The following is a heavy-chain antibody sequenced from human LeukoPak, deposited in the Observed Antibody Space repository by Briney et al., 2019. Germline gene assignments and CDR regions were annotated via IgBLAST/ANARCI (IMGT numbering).Heavy chain of an antibody. D-gene: IGHD3-3*01. Sequence: PGGSLRLSCAASGFTFSSYGMHWVRQAPGKGLEWVSYISSSGSTIYYADSVKGRFTISRDNAKNSLYLQMNSLRAEDTAVYYCARDFWSGYNYFDYWGQGTLVTVSS. V-gene: IGHV3-48*04. CDR3: ARDFWSGYNYFDY. CDR2: ISSSGSTI. CDR1: GFTFSSYG. J-gene: IGHJ4*02.